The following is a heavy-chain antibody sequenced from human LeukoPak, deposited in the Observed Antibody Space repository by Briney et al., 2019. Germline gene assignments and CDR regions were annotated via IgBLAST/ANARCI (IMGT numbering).Heavy chain of an antibody. Sequence: GGSLRLSCAASGFTFSDYYMTWIRQAPGKGLEWVGRIKSKTDGGTTDYAAPVKGRFTISRDDSKNTLYLQMNSLKTEDTAVYYCTTPYNYDSSGYPGDWGQGTLVTVSS. J-gene: IGHJ4*02. D-gene: IGHD3-22*01. CDR2: IKSKTDGGTT. CDR1: GFTFSDYY. CDR3: TTPYNYDSSGYPGD. V-gene: IGHV3-15*01.